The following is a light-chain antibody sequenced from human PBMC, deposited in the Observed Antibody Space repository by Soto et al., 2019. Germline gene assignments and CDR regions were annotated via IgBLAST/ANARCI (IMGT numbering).Light chain of an antibody. Sequence: ALTQPASVSGSLGQSITISCTGTSSDVGGYNYVSWYQQYPGKAPKVIIYEVSNRPSGVSNRFFGSKSGNTASLTISGLQPEDEADYYCSSYTSISTYVFGTGTKVTV. CDR1: SSDVGGYNY. V-gene: IGLV2-14*01. CDR2: EVS. CDR3: SSYTSISTYV. J-gene: IGLJ1*01.